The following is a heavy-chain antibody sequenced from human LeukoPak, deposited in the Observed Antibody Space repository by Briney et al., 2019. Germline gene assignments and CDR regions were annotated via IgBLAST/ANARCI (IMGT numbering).Heavy chain of an antibody. D-gene: IGHD3-9*01. CDR1: GGSISGGSYY. V-gene: IGHV4-61*02. CDR2: IYTSGST. J-gene: IGHJ5*02. CDR3: AGTDILTGYQQFDP. Sequence: SQTLSLTCTVSGGSISGGSYYWSWIRQPAGKGLEWIGRIYTSGSTNYNPSLKSRVTISVDTSKNQFSLKLSSVTAADTAVYYCAGTDILTGYQQFDPWGQGTLVTVSS.